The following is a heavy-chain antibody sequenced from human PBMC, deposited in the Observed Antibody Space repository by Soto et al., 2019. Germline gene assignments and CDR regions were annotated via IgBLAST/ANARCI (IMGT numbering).Heavy chain of an antibody. CDR3: ARDGLSSGWEEYFQH. Sequence: PGGSLRLSCAACGFTFSSYWMHWVRQAPGKGLVWVSRINSDGSSTSYADSVKGRFTISRDNAKNTLYLQMNSLRAEDTAVYYCARDGLSSGWEEYFQHWGQGTLVTVSS. CDR1: GFTFSSYW. J-gene: IGHJ1*01. V-gene: IGHV3-74*01. CDR2: INSDGSST. D-gene: IGHD6-19*01.